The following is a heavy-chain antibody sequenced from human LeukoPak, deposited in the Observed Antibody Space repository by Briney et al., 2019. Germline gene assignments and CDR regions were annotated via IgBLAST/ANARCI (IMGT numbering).Heavy chain of an antibody. Sequence: GGSLRLSCAASGFTFDDYGMSWVRQAPGKGLEWVSGINWNGGSTGYADSVKGRFTISRDNAKNSLYLQMNSLRAEDTALYHCARDLDPSGWYQDAFDIWGQGTMVTVSS. CDR1: GFTFDDYG. D-gene: IGHD6-19*01. J-gene: IGHJ3*02. V-gene: IGHV3-20*01. CDR2: INWNGGST. CDR3: ARDLDPSGWYQDAFDI.